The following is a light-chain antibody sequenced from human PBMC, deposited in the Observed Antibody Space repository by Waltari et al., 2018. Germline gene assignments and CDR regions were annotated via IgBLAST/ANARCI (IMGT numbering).Light chain of an antibody. Sequence: QSALTQPASVSGSPGQSITISCMGTCSDVGGYNFVSWYQQHPGKAHKLMIYDVTKRPSGVSNRFSGSKSGNTASLTISGLQAEDEADYYCCSYVGGGTLVFGGGTNVTVL. CDR2: DVT. CDR1: CSDVGGYNF. CDR3: CSYVGGGTLV. J-gene: IGLJ2*01. V-gene: IGLV2-23*02.